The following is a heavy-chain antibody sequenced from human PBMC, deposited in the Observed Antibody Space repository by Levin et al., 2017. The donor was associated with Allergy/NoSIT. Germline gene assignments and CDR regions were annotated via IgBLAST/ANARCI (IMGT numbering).Heavy chain of an antibody. V-gene: IGHV3-33*01. J-gene: IGHJ4*02. CDR1: GFTFSSYG. Sequence: LSLTCAASGFTFSSYGMHWVRQAPGKGLEWVAVIWYDGSNKYYADSVKGRFTISRDNSKNTLYLQMNSLRAEDTAVYYCAREKEQQLVRGDFDYWGQGTLVTVSS. D-gene: IGHD6-13*01. CDR3: AREKEQQLVRGDFDY. CDR2: IWYDGSNK.